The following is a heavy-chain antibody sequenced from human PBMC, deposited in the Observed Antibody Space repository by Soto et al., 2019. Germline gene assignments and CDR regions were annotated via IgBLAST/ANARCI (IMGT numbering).Heavy chain of an antibody. V-gene: IGHV1-69*13. Sequence: SVKVSCKASGGTFSSYAISWVRQAPGQGLEWMGGIIPIFGTANYAQKFQGRVAITADESTSTAYMELSSLRSEDTAVYYCARGMITFGGVIVYKYYFHYWGQGTLVTVSS. J-gene: IGHJ4*02. CDR2: IIPIFGTA. CDR3: ARGMITFGGVIVYKYYFHY. CDR1: GGTFSSYA. D-gene: IGHD3-16*02.